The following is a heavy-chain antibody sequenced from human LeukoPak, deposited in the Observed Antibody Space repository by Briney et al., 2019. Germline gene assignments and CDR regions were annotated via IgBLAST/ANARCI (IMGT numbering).Heavy chain of an antibody. D-gene: IGHD6-19*01. Sequence: GGSLRLSCAASGFTFSSYSMNWVRQAPGKGLEWVSSISSSSSYIYYADSVKGRFTISRDNAKNTLYLQVNSLRAEDTAVYYCAKDHRAVAGPQLFDYWGQGTLVTVSS. CDR3: AKDHRAVAGPQLFDY. CDR1: GFTFSSYS. V-gene: IGHV3-21*04. CDR2: ISSSSSYI. J-gene: IGHJ4*02.